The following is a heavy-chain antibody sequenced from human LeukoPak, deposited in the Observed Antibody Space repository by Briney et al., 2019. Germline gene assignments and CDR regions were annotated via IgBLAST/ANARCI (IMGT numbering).Heavy chain of an antibody. CDR1: GFTFSSYA. CDR2: ISYDGSNK. CDR3: ARAHGAGGLGYQYMDV. V-gene: IGHV3-30*04. J-gene: IGHJ6*03. D-gene: IGHD2-2*01. Sequence: PGRSLRLSCAASGFTFSSYAMHWVRQAPGKGLEWVAVISYDGSNKYYADSVKGRFTISRDNAKNSLFLQMNSLRAEDTAVYYCARAHGAGGLGYQYMDVWGKGTTVTISS.